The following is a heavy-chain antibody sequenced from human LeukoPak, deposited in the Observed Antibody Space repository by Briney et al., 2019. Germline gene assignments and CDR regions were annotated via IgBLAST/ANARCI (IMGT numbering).Heavy chain of an antibody. Sequence: KTGGSLRLSCAASGFTFSSYSMNWVRQAPGKGLEWVSSISSSSSYIYYADSVKGRFTISRDNAKNSLYLQMNSLRAEDTAVYYCARDSPEWACFDYWGQGTLVTVSS. J-gene: IGHJ4*02. CDR1: GFTFSSYS. D-gene: IGHD3-3*01. CDR3: ARDSPEWACFDY. CDR2: ISSSSSYI. V-gene: IGHV3-21*01.